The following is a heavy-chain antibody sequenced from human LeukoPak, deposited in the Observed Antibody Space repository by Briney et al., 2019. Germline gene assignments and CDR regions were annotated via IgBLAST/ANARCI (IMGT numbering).Heavy chain of an antibody. CDR1: GFTFSSYA. CDR2: ISGSGGST. Sequence: GGSLRLSCAASGFTFSSYAMTWVRQAPGKWLEWVSVISGSGGSTYYADSVKGRFTISRDNSKNTLFLQMNSLRAEDTAVYYCAKGVSSVVYALNWFDPWGQGTLVTVSS. J-gene: IGHJ5*02. V-gene: IGHV3-23*01. CDR3: AKGVSSVVYALNWFDP. D-gene: IGHD2-8*02.